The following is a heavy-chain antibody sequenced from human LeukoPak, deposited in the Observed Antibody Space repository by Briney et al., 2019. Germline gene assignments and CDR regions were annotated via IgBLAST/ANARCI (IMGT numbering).Heavy chain of an antibody. D-gene: IGHD3-16*01. CDR1: GDSISSSSSY. CDR2: IYYSGST. J-gene: IGHJ5*02. V-gene: IGHV4-39*01. Sequence: PSETLSLTCTVSGDSISSSSSYWGWIRQPPGEGLEWIGSIYYSGSTYYNTSLKSRVTISVDTSKNQFSLRLNSVTAADTAVYYCARFTPQGYGWGGYNRFDPWGQGTLVTVSS. CDR3: ARFTPQGYGWGGYNRFDP.